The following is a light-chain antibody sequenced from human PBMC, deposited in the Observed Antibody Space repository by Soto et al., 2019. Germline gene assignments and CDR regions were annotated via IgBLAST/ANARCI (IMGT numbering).Light chain of an antibody. J-gene: IGKJ4*01. V-gene: IGKV3-15*01. CDR1: QSGSNN. CDR2: HAS. CDR3: QQDNKWPLT. Sequence: EIVMTQSPATLSVSPGERATLSCRASQSGSNNLAWYQQKPGQAPRLLIYHASTRATGIPARFSGSGSGTEFTLTISSLQSEDFAVYYCQQDNKWPLTFGGGTKVEIK.